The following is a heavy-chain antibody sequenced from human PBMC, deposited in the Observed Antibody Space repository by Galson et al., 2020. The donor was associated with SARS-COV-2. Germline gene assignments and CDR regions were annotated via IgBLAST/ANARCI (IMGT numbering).Heavy chain of an antibody. J-gene: IGHJ4*02. CDR3: ARGNWYASLSLLYDPGFDY. CDR1: GFTFSSYA. D-gene: IGHD2-8*01. Sequence: GGSLRLSCAASGFTFSSYALHWVRQAPGKGLEWVAVISYDGSNKYYEDSVKGRFTISRDNSKNTLYLQMNSLRAEDTAVYYCARGNWYASLSLLYDPGFDYWCQGTLVTVSS. V-gene: IGHV3-30*04. CDR2: ISYDGSNK.